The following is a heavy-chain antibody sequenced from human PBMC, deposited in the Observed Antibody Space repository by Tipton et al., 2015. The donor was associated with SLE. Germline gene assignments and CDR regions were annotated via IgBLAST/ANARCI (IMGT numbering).Heavy chain of an antibody. CDR2: IYSGGST. CDR3: ARDGAVADFFDY. J-gene: IGHJ4*02. D-gene: IGHD6-19*01. CDR1: EFTVSSNY. V-gene: IGHV3-53*01. Sequence: SLRLSCAASEFTVSSNYMSWVRQAPGKGLEWVSVIYSGGSTYYADSVKGRFTISRDNSKNTLYLQMNSLRAEDTAVYYCARDGAVADFFDYWGQGTLVTVSS.